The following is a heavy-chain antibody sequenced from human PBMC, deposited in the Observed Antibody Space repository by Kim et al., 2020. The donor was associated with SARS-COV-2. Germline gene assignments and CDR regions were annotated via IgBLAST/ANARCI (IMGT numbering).Heavy chain of an antibody. Sequence: INKADTVKGRFTLSRDNTKNSVYLQITSLRAEDTAVYYCARDGPAGSRDYWGQGTLVTVSS. CDR3: ARDGPAGSRDY. D-gene: IGHD3-10*01. CDR2: I. V-gene: IGHV3-21*01. J-gene: IGHJ4*02.